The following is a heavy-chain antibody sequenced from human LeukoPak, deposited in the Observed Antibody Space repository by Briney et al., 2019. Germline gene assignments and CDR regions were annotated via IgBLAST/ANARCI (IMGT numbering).Heavy chain of an antibody. CDR3: ARGVYSYGYYFDY. D-gene: IGHD5-18*01. Sequence: GGSLRLSCAASGFTFSSYAMHWVRQAPGKGLEWVSVIYSGGSTYYADSVKGRFTISRDNSKNTLYLQMNSLRAEDTAVYYCARGVYSYGYYFDYWGQGTLVTVSS. V-gene: IGHV3-53*01. CDR2: IYSGGST. J-gene: IGHJ4*02. CDR1: GFTFSSYA.